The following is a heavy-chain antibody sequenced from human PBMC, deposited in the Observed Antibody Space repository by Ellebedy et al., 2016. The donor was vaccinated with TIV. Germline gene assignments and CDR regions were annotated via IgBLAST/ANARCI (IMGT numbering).Heavy chain of an antibody. CDR1: GFPFSSYS. Sequence: GESLKISCAASGFPFSSYSMNWVRQAPGKELEWLSYISRDGGATYYADSVRGRFTISRDNVKNSMFLQMNSLRDDDTAVYSCARDQHFAFDVWGRGTLVTVSS. CDR3: ARDQHFAFDV. V-gene: IGHV3-48*02. D-gene: IGHD2/OR15-2a*01. J-gene: IGHJ2*01. CDR2: ISRDGGAT.